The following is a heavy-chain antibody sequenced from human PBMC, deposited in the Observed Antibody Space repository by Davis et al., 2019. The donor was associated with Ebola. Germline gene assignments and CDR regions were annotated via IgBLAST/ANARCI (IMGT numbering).Heavy chain of an antibody. CDR1: GGSISSGTYY. J-gene: IGHJ6*02. CDR2: IYTSGST. CDR3: ARDRPDYYYFYYGMDV. Sequence: PSETLSLTCTVSGGSISSGTYYWSWIRQPAGKGLEWIGHIYTSGSTNYNPSLKSRVTISVDTFKNQFSLKLSSVTATDTAVYYCARDRPDYYYFYYGMDVWGQGTTVTVSS. V-gene: IGHV4-61*09. D-gene: IGHD6-6*01.